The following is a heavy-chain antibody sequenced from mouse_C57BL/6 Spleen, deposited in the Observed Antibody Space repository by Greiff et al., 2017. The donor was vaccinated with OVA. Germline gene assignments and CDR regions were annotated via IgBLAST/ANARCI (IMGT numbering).Heavy chain of an antibody. CDR2: IWSGGST. CDR1: GFSLTSYG. CDR3: ARKGDYDEAWFAY. J-gene: IGHJ3*01. V-gene: IGHV2-2*01. D-gene: IGHD2-4*01. Sequence: QVQLKQSGPGLVQPSQSLSITCTVSGFSLTSYGVHWVRQSPGKGLEWLGEIWSGGSTDYNAAFISRLSISKDNSTSQVFFKRNSLQADDTAIYYCARKGDYDEAWFAYWGQGTLVTVSA.